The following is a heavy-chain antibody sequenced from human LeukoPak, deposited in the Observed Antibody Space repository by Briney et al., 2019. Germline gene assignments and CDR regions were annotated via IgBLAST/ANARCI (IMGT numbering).Heavy chain of an antibody. CDR3: AKLVRYGDHFKYFDY. Sequence: GGSLRLSCAASGFTFSSNYMSWVRQAPGKGLEWVSVIYSGGSTYYTDSVKGRFTISRDNSKHTLFLQMNSLRPDDTAVYYCAKLVRYGDHFKYFDYWGQGTLVTVSS. J-gene: IGHJ4*02. CDR2: IYSGGST. V-gene: IGHV3-53*01. D-gene: IGHD4-17*01. CDR1: GFTFSSNY.